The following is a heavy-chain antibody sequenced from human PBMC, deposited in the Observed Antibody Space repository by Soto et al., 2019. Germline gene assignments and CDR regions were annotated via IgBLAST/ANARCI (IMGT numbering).Heavy chain of an antibody. J-gene: IGHJ6*02. CDR2: ISAYNGNT. CDR1: GYTFSSYG. Sequence: ASVKVSCKASGYTFSSYGISWVRQAPGQGLEWMGWISAYNGNTNYAQKLQGRVTMTTDTSTSTAYMELRSLRSDDTAEYYCARDQADSSGWYPGGYYYYGMEIWGQGTTVTVSS. V-gene: IGHV1-18*01. CDR3: ARDQADSSGWYPGGYYYYGMEI. D-gene: IGHD6-19*01.